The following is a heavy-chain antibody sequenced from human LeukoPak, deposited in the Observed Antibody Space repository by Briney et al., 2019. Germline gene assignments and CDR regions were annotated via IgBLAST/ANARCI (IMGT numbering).Heavy chain of an antibody. V-gene: IGHV3-9*01. J-gene: IGHJ4*02. Sequence: PGGSLRPSCAASGFTFDDYAMHWVRQAPGKGLEWVSGISWNSGSIGYADSVKGRFTISRDNAKNSLYLQMNSLRAEDTALYYCAKGFGVQLWLRLDYWGQGTLVTVSS. CDR1: GFTFDDYA. CDR2: ISWNSGSI. CDR3: AKGFGVQLWLRLDY. D-gene: IGHD5-18*01.